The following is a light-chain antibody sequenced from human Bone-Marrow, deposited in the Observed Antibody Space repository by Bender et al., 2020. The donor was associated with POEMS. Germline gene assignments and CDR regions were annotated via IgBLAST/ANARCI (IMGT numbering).Light chain of an antibody. V-gene: IGLV2-8*01. Sequence: QSALTQPPSASGSPGQSVTISCTGTSSDVGGYNYVSWFQQHPGKAPKLIISEVSKRPSGVPDRFSGSKSGNTASLTISGLQAEDEAYYYCSPYSSTTTRLFGGGTKLTV. CDR1: SSDVGGYNY. J-gene: IGLJ2*01. CDR3: SPYSSTTTRL. CDR2: EVS.